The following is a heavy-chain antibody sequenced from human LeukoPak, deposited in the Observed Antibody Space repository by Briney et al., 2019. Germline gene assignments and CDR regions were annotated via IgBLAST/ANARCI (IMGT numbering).Heavy chain of an antibody. V-gene: IGHV4-34*01. CDR3: ARGRNWNDGWFDP. CDR1: GGSSSGYY. CDR2: INHSGST. J-gene: IGHJ5*02. D-gene: IGHD1-1*01. Sequence: PSETLSLTCAVYGGSSSGYYWSWIRQPPGKGLEWIGEINHSGSTNYNPSLKSRVTISVDTSKNQFSLKLSSVTAADTAVYYCARGRNWNDGWFDPWGQGTLVTVSS.